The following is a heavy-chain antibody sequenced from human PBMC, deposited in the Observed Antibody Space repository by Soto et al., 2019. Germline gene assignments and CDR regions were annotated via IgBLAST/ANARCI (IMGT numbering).Heavy chain of an antibody. Sequence: QVQLVQSGAEVKKPGASVKVSCKASGYTFTSYDINWVRQATGQGLEWMGWMNPNSGNTGYAQKFQGRVTMTRNTSISTAYMALSSLRSEDTAVYYCATPLTTVTHYSGMDVWGQGTTVTVSS. CDR3: ATPLTTVTHYSGMDV. D-gene: IGHD4-17*01. CDR1: GYTFTSYD. CDR2: MNPNSGNT. V-gene: IGHV1-8*01. J-gene: IGHJ6*02.